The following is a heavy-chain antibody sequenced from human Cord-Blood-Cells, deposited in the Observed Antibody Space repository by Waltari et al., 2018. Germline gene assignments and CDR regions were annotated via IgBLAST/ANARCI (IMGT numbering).Heavy chain of an antibody. D-gene: IGHD2-2*01. CDR2: IYYSGST. Sequence: ISSSSYYWGWIRQPPGKGLEWIGSIYYSGSTYYNPSLKSRVTISVDTSKNQFSLKLSSVTAADTAVYYCARRCSSTSCYFRVDYWGQGTLVTVSS. V-gene: IGHV4-39*01. J-gene: IGHJ4*02. CDR1: ISSSSYY. CDR3: ARRCSSTSCYFRVDY.